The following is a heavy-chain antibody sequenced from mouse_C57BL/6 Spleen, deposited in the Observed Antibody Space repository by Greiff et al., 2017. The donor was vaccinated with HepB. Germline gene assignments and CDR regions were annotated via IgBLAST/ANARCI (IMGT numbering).Heavy chain of an antibody. V-gene: IGHV1-15*01. CDR1: GYTFTDYE. CDR2: IDPETGGT. Sequence: VQLQQSGAELVRPGASVTLSCKASGYTFTDYEMHWVKQTPVHGLEWIGAIDPETGGTAYNQKFKGKAILTADNSSSTAYMELRSLTSEDSAVYYCTRLPYWGQGTLVTVSA. J-gene: IGHJ3*01. CDR3: TRLPY.